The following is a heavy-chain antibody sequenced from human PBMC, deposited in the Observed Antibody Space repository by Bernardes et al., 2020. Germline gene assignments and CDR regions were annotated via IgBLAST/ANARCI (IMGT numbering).Heavy chain of an antibody. CDR1: GFTFSGHA. J-gene: IGHJ4*02. V-gene: IGHV3-30-3*01. CDR2: ISTDGTRT. Sequence: GGSLRLSCAASGFTFSGHAMHWVRQAPGKGLEWVSVISTDGTRTFYADSVKGRFTISRDNSKNTLYLQMNSLRAEDTSVYFCARDEAVGATLGCIDYWGQGILVTVSS. D-gene: IGHD1-26*01. CDR3: ARDEAVGATLGCIDY.